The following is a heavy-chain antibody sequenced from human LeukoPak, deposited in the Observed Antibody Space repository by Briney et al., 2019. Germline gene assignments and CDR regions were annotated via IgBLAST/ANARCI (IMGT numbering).Heavy chain of an antibody. D-gene: IGHD3-10*01. CDR2: ISSTSSTI. J-gene: IGHJ5*02. CDR1: GFTFSTYS. CDR3: ARGGDS. V-gene: IGHV3-48*04. Sequence: GGSLRLSCAASGFTFSTYSMNWVRQAPGKGLEWVSYISSTSSTIYYADSVKGRFTISRDNAKNSLSLQMNSLRAEGTAVYYCARGGDSWGQGTLVTVSS.